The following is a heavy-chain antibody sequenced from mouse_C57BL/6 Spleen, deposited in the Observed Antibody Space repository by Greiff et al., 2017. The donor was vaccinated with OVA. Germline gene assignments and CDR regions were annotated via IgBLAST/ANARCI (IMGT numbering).Heavy chain of an antibody. Sequence: VQLQQSGPELVKPGASVKISCKASGYTFTDYYMNWVKQSHGKSLEWIGDINPNNGGTSYNQKFKGKATLTVAKSSSTAYMELRSLTSEDSAVYYCARGETGPFDYWGQGTTLTVSS. J-gene: IGHJ2*01. V-gene: IGHV1-26*01. CDR2: INPNNGGT. D-gene: IGHD4-1*01. CDR3: ARGETGPFDY. CDR1: GYTFTDYY.